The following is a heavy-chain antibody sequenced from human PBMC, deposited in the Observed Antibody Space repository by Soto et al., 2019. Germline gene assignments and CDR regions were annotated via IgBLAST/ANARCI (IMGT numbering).Heavy chain of an antibody. CDR1: GYSFTNYW. CDR2: IYPPDSDT. J-gene: IGHJ3*01. V-gene: IGHV5-51*01. CDR3: ARHYDGFDF. Sequence: PGESLKISCKASGYSFTNYWIGWVRQMPGKGLEWMAIIYPPDSDTRYSPSFQRQVTISADKSINTAYPHWRTLKASDTAMYFCARHYDGFDFWGQGTMVTVSS.